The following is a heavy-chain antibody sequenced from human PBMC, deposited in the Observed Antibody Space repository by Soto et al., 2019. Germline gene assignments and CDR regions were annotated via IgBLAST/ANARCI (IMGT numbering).Heavy chain of an antibody. V-gene: IGHV1-69*06. CDR1: GGTFSCYA. CDR3: ARIDDSNYVAGLKYNCFEP. Sequence: SVKVSCKASGGTFSCYAISWVRPAPGQGLEWMGGIIPIFGTANYAQKFQGGVTITADKSTSKAYMELSSLRSEDTAVYYCARIDDSNYVAGLKYNCFEPWGQGTMVTVSS. CDR2: IIPIFGTA. J-gene: IGHJ5*02. D-gene: IGHD4-4*01.